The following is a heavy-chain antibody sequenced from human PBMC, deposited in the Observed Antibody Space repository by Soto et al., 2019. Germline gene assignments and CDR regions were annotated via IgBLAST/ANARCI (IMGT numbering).Heavy chain of an antibody. Sequence: QVHLQESGPGLVKPSQPLSLSCTVSNGPINSADYYWSWIRQAPGKGLEWIGYIYYSGSASYNPTLKGRVSISLDTSKNQFSLSLRSVTAADTAVYFCSRSFRVGSTPASLDYWGQGTLVTVSS. V-gene: IGHV4-30-4*01. D-gene: IGHD1-26*01. CDR1: NGPINSADYY. CDR2: IYYSGSA. CDR3: SRSFRVGSTPASLDY. J-gene: IGHJ4*02.